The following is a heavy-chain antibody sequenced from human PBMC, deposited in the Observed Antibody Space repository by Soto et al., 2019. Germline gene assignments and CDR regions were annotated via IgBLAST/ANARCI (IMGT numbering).Heavy chain of an antibody. J-gene: IGHJ4*02. CDR1: ADSFSSYG. CDR2: IIPIFGTT. V-gene: IGHV1-69*01. D-gene: IGHD3-3*01. Sequence: QVQLVQSGAEVKEPGSAVKVSCKAPADSFSSYGISWVRQAPGQGLEWVGGIIPIFGTTNYAEKFQGRVTITADESTNTAYMELSSLRSEDTALYYCARVFPDGWVEPGVVLGYLDTWGRGTLVTVSS. CDR3: ARVFPDGWVEPGVVLGYLDT.